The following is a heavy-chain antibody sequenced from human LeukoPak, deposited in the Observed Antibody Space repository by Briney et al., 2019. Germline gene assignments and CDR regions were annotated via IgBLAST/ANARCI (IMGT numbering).Heavy chain of an antibody. CDR3: ARDLAVSLFDY. D-gene: IGHD2-8*01. Sequence: PGGSLRLSCAASGFTFSTYNMNWVRQAPGKGLECVSYISSSSSTINYADSVKGRFTISRDNAKNSLYLQMNSLRAEDAAVYYCARDLAVSLFDYWGQGTLVTVSS. V-gene: IGHV3-48*01. CDR1: GFTFSTYN. CDR2: ISSSSSTI. J-gene: IGHJ4*02.